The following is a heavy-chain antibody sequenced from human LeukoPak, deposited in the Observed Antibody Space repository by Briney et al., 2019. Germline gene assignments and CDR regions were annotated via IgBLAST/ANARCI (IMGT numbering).Heavy chain of an antibody. CDR2: ITNSGGDT. J-gene: IGHJ4*02. CDR1: GFTFSSDA. D-gene: IGHD6-6*01. CDR3: AKGSSSSRPYYFDY. Sequence: PGGSLRLSCAASGFTFSSDAMSWVRQAPGEGLEWVSAITNSGGDTYHADSVKGRFTISRDNSKNTLYLQMNSLRVEDTAVYYCAKGSSSSRPYYFDYWGQGTLVTVSS. V-gene: IGHV3-23*01.